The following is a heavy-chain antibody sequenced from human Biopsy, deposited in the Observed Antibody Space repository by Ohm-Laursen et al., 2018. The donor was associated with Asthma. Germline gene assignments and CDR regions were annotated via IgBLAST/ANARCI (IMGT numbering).Heavy chain of an antibody. Sequence: SDTLSLTCSLSSGSGGYMRSGNYYWGWIRQPPGKGLEWIGSIYYSGTTYYNPSLESRVTVSADTSKNQFSLKLTSVTAADTAAYYCARGSSSWHHGPFHYYYGLDVWGQGTTATVSS. V-gene: IGHV4-39*01. CDR3: ARGSSSWHHGPFHYYYGLDV. CDR2: IYYSGTT. CDR1: SGSGGYMRSGNYY. J-gene: IGHJ6*02. D-gene: IGHD6-13*01.